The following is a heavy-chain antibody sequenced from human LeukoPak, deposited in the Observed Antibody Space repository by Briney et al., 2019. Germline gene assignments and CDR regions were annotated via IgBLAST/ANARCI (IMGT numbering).Heavy chain of an antibody. Sequence: ASVKVSCKASGGTFSSYAISWVRQAPGQGLEWMGGIIPIFGTANYAQKFQGRVTITTDESTSTAYMELSSLRSEDTAVYYCARDGRGYSYGEFDFDYWGQGTLVTVSS. CDR2: IIPIFGTA. J-gene: IGHJ4*02. CDR1: GGTFSSYA. V-gene: IGHV1-69*05. CDR3: ARDGRGYSYGEFDFDY. D-gene: IGHD5-18*01.